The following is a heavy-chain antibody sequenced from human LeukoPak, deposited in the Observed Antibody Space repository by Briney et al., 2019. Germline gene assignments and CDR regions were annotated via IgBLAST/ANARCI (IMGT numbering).Heavy chain of an antibody. D-gene: IGHD3-16*01. Sequence: SETLSLTCAVYGGSFSGYYWSWIRQPPGKGLEWIGEINHSGSTNYNPSLKSRVTISVDTSKNQFSLKLSSVTAADTAVYYCARHIGELGLNWFDPWGQGTLVTVSS. CDR3: ARHIGELGLNWFDP. J-gene: IGHJ5*02. CDR1: GGSFSGYY. CDR2: INHSGST. V-gene: IGHV4-34*01.